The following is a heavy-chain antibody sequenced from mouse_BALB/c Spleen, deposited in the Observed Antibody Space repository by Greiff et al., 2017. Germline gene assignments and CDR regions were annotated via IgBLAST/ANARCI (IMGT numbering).Heavy chain of an antibody. D-gene: IGHD2-10*01. Sequence: DVMLVESGGGLVKPGGSLKLSCAASGFTFSDYYMYWVRQTPEKRLEWVATISDGGSYTYYPDSVKGRFTISRDNAKNNLYLQMSSLKSEDTAMYYCARSHPYYGNPWFAYWGQGTLVTVSA. J-gene: IGHJ3*01. CDR1: GFTFSDYY. CDR2: ISDGGSYT. V-gene: IGHV5-4*02. CDR3: ARSHPYYGNPWFAY.